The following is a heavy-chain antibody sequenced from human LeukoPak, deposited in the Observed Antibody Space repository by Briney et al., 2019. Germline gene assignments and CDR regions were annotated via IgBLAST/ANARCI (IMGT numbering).Heavy chain of an antibody. Sequence: ASVKVSCKASGYTFTGYYVHWVRQAPGQGVEWMGWINPRNGGTNYAQKFQGRVTMTRDTSVSTAYMELSMLGSDDTAVYYCARTGTTGGYYYGLDVWGQGATVTVSS. CDR2: INPRNGGT. V-gene: IGHV1-2*02. CDR1: GYTFTGYY. J-gene: IGHJ6*02. D-gene: IGHD4-17*01. CDR3: ARTGTTGGYYYGLDV.